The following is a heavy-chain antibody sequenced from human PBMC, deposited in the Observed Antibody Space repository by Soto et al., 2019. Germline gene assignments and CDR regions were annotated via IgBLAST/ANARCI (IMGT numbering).Heavy chain of an antibody. J-gene: IGHJ4*02. D-gene: IGHD6-6*01. CDR1: GFTFSDYY. Sequence: QVQLVESGGGLVKPGGSLRLSCTASGFTFSDYYMTWIRQAPGKGLEWISYIRSRDSMTFYAASVKGRFTISRDNAKDSLNLQMNSLSAEDTAVYYCGAARAGIPDYWGQGTLVTGSS. CDR3: GAARAGIPDY. CDR2: IRSRDSMT. V-gene: IGHV3-11*01.